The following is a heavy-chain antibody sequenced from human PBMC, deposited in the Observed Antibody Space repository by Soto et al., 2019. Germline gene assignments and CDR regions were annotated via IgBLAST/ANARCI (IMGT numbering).Heavy chain of an antibody. Sequence: PGGSLRLSCAASGFTFSNFEMHWVRQAPGKGLEWVSYINTAGSTAYAASVKGRFTTSRDESKNSVYLQMNSLKTEDTAVYYCVRATYFSDSSGYTRCFDYWGQGTLVTVSS. CDR3: VRATYFSDSSGYTRCFDY. J-gene: IGHJ4*02. D-gene: IGHD3-22*01. CDR1: GFTFSNFE. CDR2: INTAGST. V-gene: IGHV3-48*03.